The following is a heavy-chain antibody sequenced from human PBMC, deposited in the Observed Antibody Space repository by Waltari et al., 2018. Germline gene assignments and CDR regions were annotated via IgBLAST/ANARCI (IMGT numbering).Heavy chain of an antibody. V-gene: IGHV3-30*04. J-gene: IGHJ6*02. CDR1: ESTFSSYA. CDR3: ARDYCDRTNCHGMDV. Sequence: QVQLVESGGGVVQPGGSLGLSCAASESTFSSYAMPWVRQAPGKGLEWVSVISYNERNIYYVDSVKGRFTISRDNSKKMLYLQMNNLRAEDTAVYYCARDYCDRTNCHGMDVWGQGTTVTVSS. CDR2: ISYNERNI. D-gene: IGHD3-22*01.